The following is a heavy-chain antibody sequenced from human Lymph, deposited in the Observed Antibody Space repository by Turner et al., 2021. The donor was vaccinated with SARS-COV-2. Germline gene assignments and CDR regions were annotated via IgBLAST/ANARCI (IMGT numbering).Heavy chain of an antibody. CDR1: GFTFSTYV. Sequence: QVQLVESGGGVVQPGRSLRLSCAASGFTFSTYVMHWVRQAPGKGREGVALISYDGSNEYYADSVKGRFTISRDNSKNTVYLHMNSLRTEDTAMYYCARGHGGNYYYGMDVWGQGTTVTVSS. CDR2: ISYDGSNE. V-gene: IGHV3-30*04. J-gene: IGHJ6*02. D-gene: IGHD2-15*01. CDR3: ARGHGGNYYYGMDV.